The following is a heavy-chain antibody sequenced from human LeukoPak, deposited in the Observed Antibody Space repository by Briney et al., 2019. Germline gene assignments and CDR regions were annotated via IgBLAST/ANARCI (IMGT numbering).Heavy chain of an antibody. V-gene: IGHV4-31*03. CDR1: GGSISSGGYY. CDR3: ARGSNWNYGPPFDY. J-gene: IGHJ4*02. CDR2: IYFSGST. Sequence: SQTLTLTCTVSGGSISSGGYYWSWIRQHPGKGLKWIGYIYFSGSTYYNPSLRSRVTISIDTSKNQFSLKLTSVTAADTAVYYCARGSNWNYGPPFDYWGQGTLVTVSS. D-gene: IGHD1-7*01.